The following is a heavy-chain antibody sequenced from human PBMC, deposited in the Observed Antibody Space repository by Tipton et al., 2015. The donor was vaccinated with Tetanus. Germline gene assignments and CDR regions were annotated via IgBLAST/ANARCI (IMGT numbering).Heavy chain of an antibody. CDR3: ARAHCTDGVCNFDF. CDR2: IYPGDSDT. D-gene: IGHD2-8*01. CDR1: GYIFNNYW. Sequence: EVQLVQSGGEVKKPGESLKISCKGSGYIFNNYWIGWVRQKPGKGLEWMGIIYPGDSDTRYSPSFQGQVTISADKSINTAYRQWSSLKASDTSMFYCARAHCTDGVCNFDFWGQGALVTVAS. J-gene: IGHJ4*02. V-gene: IGHV5-51*01.